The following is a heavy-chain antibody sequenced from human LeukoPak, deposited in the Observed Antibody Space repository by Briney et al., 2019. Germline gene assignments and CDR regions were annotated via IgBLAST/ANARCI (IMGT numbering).Heavy chain of an antibody. CDR3: AKDIAGAVAGRLGPGDAFDI. V-gene: IGHV3-9*01. J-gene: IGHJ3*02. CDR1: GFTFGDYA. Sequence: PGRSLRLSCAASGFTFGDYAMHWVRQAPGKGLEWVSGISWNSGSIGYADSVKGRFTISRDNAKNSLYLQMNSLRAEDTALYYCAKDIAGAVAGRLGPGDAFDIWGQGTMVTVSS. CDR2: ISWNSGSI. D-gene: IGHD6-19*01.